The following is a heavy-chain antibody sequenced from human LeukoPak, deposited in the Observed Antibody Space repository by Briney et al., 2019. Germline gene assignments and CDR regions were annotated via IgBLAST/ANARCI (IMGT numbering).Heavy chain of an antibody. V-gene: IGHV4-61*02. CDR2: IYTSGST. D-gene: IGHD3-22*01. J-gene: IGHJ3*02. CDR3: ARVPAYYYDSSGYPSLDAFDI. Sequence: PSETLSLTCTVSGGSIGSGSYYWSWIRQPAGKGLEWIGRIYTSGSTNYNPSLKSRVTISVDTSKNQFSLKLSSVTAADTAVYYCARVPAYYYDSSGYPSLDAFDIWGQGTMVTVSS. CDR1: GGSIGSGSYY.